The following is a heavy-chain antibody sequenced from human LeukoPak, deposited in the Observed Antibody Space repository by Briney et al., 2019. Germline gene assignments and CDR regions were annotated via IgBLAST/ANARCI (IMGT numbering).Heavy chain of an antibody. Sequence: GGSLRLSCTTSGFTFGDYTITWIRQAPGKGLEWVCFIRKKGDGGTPEYAASVKGRFTVLRDDSKSIAYLQMNSLKTEDTAVYYCTTDPPTRYWGQGTLVSVSS. V-gene: IGHV3-49*03. D-gene: IGHD2-15*01. CDR2: IRKKGDGGTP. J-gene: IGHJ4*02. CDR1: GFTFGDYT. CDR3: TTDPPTRY.